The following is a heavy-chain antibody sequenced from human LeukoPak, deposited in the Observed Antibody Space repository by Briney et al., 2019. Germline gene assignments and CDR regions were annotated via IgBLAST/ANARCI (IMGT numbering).Heavy chain of an antibody. CDR3: ARDYGSSWYPIDYYYYYGMDV. CDR1: GYTFTSYG. CDR2: ISAYNGNT. D-gene: IGHD6-13*01. V-gene: IGHV1-18*01. Sequence: ASVKVSCKASGYTFTSYGISWVRQAPGQGLEWMGWISAYNGNTNYAQKLQGRVTMTTDTSTSTAYMELRSLRPDDTAVYYCARDYGSSWYPIDYYYYYGMDVWGQGTTVTVSS. J-gene: IGHJ6*02.